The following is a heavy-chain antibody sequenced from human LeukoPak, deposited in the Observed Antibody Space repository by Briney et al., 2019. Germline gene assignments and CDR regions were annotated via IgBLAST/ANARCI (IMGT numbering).Heavy chain of an antibody. V-gene: IGHV1-2*02. CDR3: ARDLRWELLGGTGFDY. Sequence: GASVKVSCKASGYAFTGYYMHWVRQAPGQGLEWVGWINPNSGGTNYAQKFQGRVTMTRDTSISTAYMELSRLRSDDTAVYYCARDLRWELLGGTGFDYWGQGTLVTVSS. CDR1: GYAFTGYY. D-gene: IGHD1-26*01. CDR2: INPNSGGT. J-gene: IGHJ4*02.